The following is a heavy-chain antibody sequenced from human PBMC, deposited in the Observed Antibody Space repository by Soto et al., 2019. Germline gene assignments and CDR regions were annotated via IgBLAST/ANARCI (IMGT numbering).Heavy chain of an antibody. CDR1: GFTFSSYS. D-gene: IGHD5-18*01. CDR3: ARVGQLWFDYYYYGMDV. Sequence: GGSLRLSCAASGFTFSSYSMNWVRQAPGKGLEWVSCISSSSSYIYYADSVKGRFTISRDNAKNSLYLQMNSLRAEDTAVYYCARVGQLWFDYYYYGMDVWGQGTTVTVSS. CDR2: ISSSSSYI. V-gene: IGHV3-21*01. J-gene: IGHJ6*02.